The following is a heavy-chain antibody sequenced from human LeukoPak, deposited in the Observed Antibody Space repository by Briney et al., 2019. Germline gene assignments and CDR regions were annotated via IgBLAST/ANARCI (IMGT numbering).Heavy chain of an antibody. J-gene: IGHJ3*02. CDR3: ARDMGIAVAVPDAFDI. Sequence: GGPLRLSCAASGFTVSSNYMSWVRQAPGKGLEWVSVIYSGGSTYYADSVKGRFTISRDNSKNTLYLQMNSLRAEDTAVYYCARDMGIAVAVPDAFDIWGQGTMVTVSS. V-gene: IGHV3-66*01. D-gene: IGHD6-19*01. CDR1: GFTVSSNY. CDR2: IYSGGST.